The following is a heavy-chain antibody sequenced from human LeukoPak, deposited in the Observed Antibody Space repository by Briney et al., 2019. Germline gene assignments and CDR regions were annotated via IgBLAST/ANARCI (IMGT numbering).Heavy chain of an antibody. D-gene: IGHD4-17*01. CDR2: TYYRSKWSD. J-gene: IGHJ6*03. CDR3: ARGRVTTIANYYYYYIDV. Sequence: SQTLSLTCAISGDSVSSNSAAWTWIRQSPSRGLEWLGRTYYRSKWSDDYAVSVKSRITINPDPSKNQFSLHLNSMTPEDTAIYYCARGRVTTIANYYYYYIDVWGEGTTVTVSS. CDR1: GDSVSSNSAA. V-gene: IGHV6-1*01.